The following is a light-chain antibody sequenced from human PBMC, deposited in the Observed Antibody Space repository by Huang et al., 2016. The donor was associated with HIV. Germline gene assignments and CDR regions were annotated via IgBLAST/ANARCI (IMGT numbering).Light chain of an antibody. J-gene: IGKJ4*01. Sequence: EIVMTQSPATLSVSPGERATLSCRASQNIGGSLARYQKKPGQAPRLLIYEASTRATGIPARFSGSESGTDFTLTISSLQSEDFAVYYCQQYNDWSAVTFGGGTKVEI. CDR2: EAS. V-gene: IGKV3-15*01. CDR1: QNIGGS. CDR3: QQYNDWSAVT.